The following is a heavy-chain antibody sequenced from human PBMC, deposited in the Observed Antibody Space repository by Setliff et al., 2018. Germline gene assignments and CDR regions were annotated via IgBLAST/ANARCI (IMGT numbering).Heavy chain of an antibody. J-gene: IGHJ6*02. Sequence: SVKVSCKASGGTFGSYAISWVRQAPGQGLEWMGGIIPILGIANYAQKFQGRVTITADKSTSTAYMELSSLRSEDTAVYYCARDLITGTTEYYYGMDVWGQGTTVTVSS. V-gene: IGHV1-69*10. CDR1: GGTFGSYA. CDR2: IIPILGIA. CDR3: ARDLITGTTEYYYGMDV. D-gene: IGHD1-20*01.